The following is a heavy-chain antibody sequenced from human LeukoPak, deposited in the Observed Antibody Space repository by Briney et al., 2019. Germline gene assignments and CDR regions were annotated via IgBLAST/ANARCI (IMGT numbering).Heavy chain of an antibody. CDR3: ATTPSGLYGLGY. Sequence: SETLSLTCTVSGGSISSYYWSWIRQPPGKGLEWIGYIYYSGSTNYNPSLKSRVTISVDTCKNQFSLKLSSVTAADTAVYYCATTPSGLYGLGYWGQGTLVTVSS. CDR1: GGSISSYY. CDR2: IYYSGST. J-gene: IGHJ4*01. D-gene: IGHD6-19*01. V-gene: IGHV4-59*01.